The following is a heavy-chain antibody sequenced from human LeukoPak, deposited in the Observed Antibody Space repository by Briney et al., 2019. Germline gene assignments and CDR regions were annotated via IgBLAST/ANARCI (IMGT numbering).Heavy chain of an antibody. CDR2: ISVHNGNT. J-gene: IGHJ4*02. Sequence: GPVKVSCKASGYTFTNYYIHWVRQAPGQGLEWMGWISVHNGNTDHARRLQGRVTMTTDTSTSTAYMELRSLRSDDTAVYYCARGSYFDSWGQGTLVTVSS. V-gene: IGHV1-18*04. CDR3: ARGSYFDS. CDR1: GYTFTNYY. D-gene: IGHD3-10*01.